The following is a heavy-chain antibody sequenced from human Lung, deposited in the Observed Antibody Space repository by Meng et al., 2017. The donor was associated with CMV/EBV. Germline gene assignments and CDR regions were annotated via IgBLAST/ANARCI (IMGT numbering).Heavy chain of an antibody. V-gene: IGHV4-31*03. Sequence: QLQFQETAPEPVKPPQTLSLTCTVSGGSIGSGGCYWSWIRQHPGKGLEWIGYIYYTGSTFYNPSLKSRVTISVDTSKNQFSLKLIPATAADTAVYYCAREAGRDGYATPKFDYWGQGTLVTVSS. CDR3: AREAGRDGYATPKFDY. CDR2: IYYTGST. J-gene: IGHJ4*02. D-gene: IGHD5-24*01. CDR1: GGSIGSGGCY.